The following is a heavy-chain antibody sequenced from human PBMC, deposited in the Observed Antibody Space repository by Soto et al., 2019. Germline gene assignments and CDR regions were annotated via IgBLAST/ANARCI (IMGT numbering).Heavy chain of an antibody. CDR2: IYYSGST. D-gene: IGHD3-10*01. V-gene: IGHV4-59*12. Sequence: PSETLSLTCTVSGGSISSYYWSWIRQPPGKGLEWIGYIYYSGSTNYNPSLKSRVTISVDKSKNQFSLNLSPVTAADTAAYYCARDQNGSGNYYTRYFDYWGQGTLVTVSS. CDR3: ARDQNGSGNYYTRYFDY. CDR1: GGSISSYY. J-gene: IGHJ4*02.